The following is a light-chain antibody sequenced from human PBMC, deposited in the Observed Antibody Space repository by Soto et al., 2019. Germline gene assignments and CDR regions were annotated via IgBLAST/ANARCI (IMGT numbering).Light chain of an antibody. CDR1: QSVSSS. V-gene: IGKV3-15*01. CDR2: GAS. J-gene: IGKJ2*01. Sequence: EIVETQSPATLSVSPGERATLSCRARQSVSSSLAWYQQKPGQAPRLLIYGASTLVTGIPARFSGSGSGIEFTLPISSLQSDNFALYFCQQYNTWYTFGQGKKLEI. CDR3: QQYNTWYT.